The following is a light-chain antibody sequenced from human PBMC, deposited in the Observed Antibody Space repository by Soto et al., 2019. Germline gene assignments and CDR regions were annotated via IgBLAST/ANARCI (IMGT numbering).Light chain of an antibody. CDR3: NSYREDHPRFYV. CDR1: HSDIGNYNY. CDR2: DVG. V-gene: IGLV2-14*03. Sequence: QSVLTQPASVSVSPGQSITISCTGTHSDIGNYNYVSWYQHLPGKAPKLMIYDVGSRPSGVSSRFSGSKSGNTASLAISGLQAEDEADYYCNSYREDHPRFYVFGTGTKVTVL. J-gene: IGLJ1*01.